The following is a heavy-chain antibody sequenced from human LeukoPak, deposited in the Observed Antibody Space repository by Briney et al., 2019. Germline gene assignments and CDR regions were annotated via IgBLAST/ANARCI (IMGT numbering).Heavy chain of an antibody. Sequence: GGSLRLSCAASGFTFSSYGMHWVRQAPGKGLEWVAIMWYDGSNKYYTDSVKGRFTISRDNSKNTLYLQMNSLRVEDTAVYYCAREDTALVIAYWGQGTLVTVSS. CDR2: MWYDGSNK. CDR1: GFTFSSYG. V-gene: IGHV3-33*01. CDR3: AREDTALVIAY. J-gene: IGHJ4*02. D-gene: IGHD5-18*01.